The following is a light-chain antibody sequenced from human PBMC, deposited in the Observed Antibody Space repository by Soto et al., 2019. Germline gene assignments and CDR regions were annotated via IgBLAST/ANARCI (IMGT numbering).Light chain of an antibody. CDR3: CSYSGGSTREV. J-gene: IGLJ1*01. V-gene: IGLV2-23*01. CDR2: EGS. Sequence: QSALTQPASVSGSPGQSITISCTGTSSDVGTYNLVSWYQQHPGKAPKLMIYEGSKRPSGVSYRFSGSKSGNTASLTISGLQAEDEADYDGCSYSGGSTREVFGTGTKGTVL. CDR1: SSDVGTYNL.